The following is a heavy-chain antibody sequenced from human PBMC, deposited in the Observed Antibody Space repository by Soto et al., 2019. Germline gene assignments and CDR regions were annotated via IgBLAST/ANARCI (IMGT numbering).Heavy chain of an antibody. Sequence: GGSLRLSCAACGFTFSSYGIHWVRQAPCKGLEWVAVISYDGSNKYYADSVKGRFTISRDNSKNTLYLQMNSLRSEDTAVYYCARDCSAGSRYHKWFDPWGQGTLVAVSS. D-gene: IGHD2-15*01. J-gene: IGHJ5*02. CDR1: GFTFSSYG. CDR3: ARDCSAGSRYHKWFDP. CDR2: ISYDGSNK. V-gene: IGHV3-30*03.